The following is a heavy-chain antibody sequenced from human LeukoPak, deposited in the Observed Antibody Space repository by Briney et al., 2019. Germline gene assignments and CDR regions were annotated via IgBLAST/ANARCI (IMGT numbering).Heavy chain of an antibody. Sequence: GASVKVSCKASGYTFTSYGISWVRQAPGQGLEWMGWISAYNGNTNYAQKLQGRVTMTTDTSTSTAYMELSRLRSDDTAVYYCARDPSNSGYDYLYYFDYWGQGTLVTVSS. CDR1: GYTFTSYG. J-gene: IGHJ4*02. D-gene: IGHD5-12*01. CDR2: ISAYNGNT. CDR3: ARDPSNSGYDYLYYFDY. V-gene: IGHV1-18*01.